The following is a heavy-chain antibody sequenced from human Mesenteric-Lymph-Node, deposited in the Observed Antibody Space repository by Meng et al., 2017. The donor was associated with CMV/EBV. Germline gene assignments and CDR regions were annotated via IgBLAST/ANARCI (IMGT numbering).Heavy chain of an antibody. V-gene: IGHV4-61*01. CDR3: ARDQRFLETDYYYYGMDV. J-gene: IGHJ6*02. CDR1: GVPVSRAYYY. Sequence: SETLSLTCTVSGVPVSRAYYYWSWIRQPPGKGLEWIGYIYYSGSTNYNSSLKSRLTISVDTSKNQFSLKLSSVTAADTAVYYCARDQRFLETDYYYYGMDVWGQGTTVTVSS. D-gene: IGHD3-3*01. CDR2: IYYSGST.